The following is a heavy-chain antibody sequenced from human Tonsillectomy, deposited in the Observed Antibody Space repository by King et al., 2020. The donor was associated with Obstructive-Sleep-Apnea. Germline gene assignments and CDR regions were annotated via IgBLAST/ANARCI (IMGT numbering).Heavy chain of an antibody. D-gene: IGHD2-21*02. CDR3: AREWGRDCGGDCQDAFDI. J-gene: IGHJ3*02. CDR1: GFTFSSYS. V-gene: IGHV3-48*04. Sequence: EVQLVESGGGLVQPGGSLRLSCAASGFTFSSYSMNWVRQAPGKGLEWVSYISSSSSTIYYADSVKGRLTISRDNAKNSLYLQMNSLRAEDTAVYYCAREWGRDCGGDCQDAFDIWGQGTMVTVSS. CDR2: ISSSSSTI.